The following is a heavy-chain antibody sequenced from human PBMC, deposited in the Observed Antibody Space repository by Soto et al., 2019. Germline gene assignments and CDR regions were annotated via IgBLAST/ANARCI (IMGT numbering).Heavy chain of an antibody. CDR2: IYHSGST. J-gene: IGHJ4*02. D-gene: IGHD3-10*01. V-gene: IGHV4-34*01. CDR1: GGSFSGYY. CDR3: ASSVDGSGIPGRGSH. Sequence: SETLSLTCAVYGGSFSGYYWSWIRQPPGKGLEWIGEIYHSGSTNYNPSLKSRVTISVDTSKNQFSLKLSSVTAADTAVYYCASSVDGSGIPGRGSHWGQGTLVTFSS.